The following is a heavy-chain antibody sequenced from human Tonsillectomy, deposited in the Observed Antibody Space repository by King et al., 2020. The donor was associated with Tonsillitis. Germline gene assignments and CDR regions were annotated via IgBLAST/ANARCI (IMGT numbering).Heavy chain of an antibody. J-gene: IGHJ4*02. CDR1: GFSFSRYW. D-gene: IGHD1-26*01. CDR3: AREQLLLAYFDY. Sequence: VQLVESGGGLVQPGSLRLSCAASGFSFSRYWVTWVRQAPGKGLEWVANIKQDGSEKYYVDSVRGRFTISRDNAKKSLYLQMNSLRAEDTAVYYCAREQLLLAYFDYWGQGTLVTVSS. V-gene: IGHV3-7*01. CDR2: IKQDGSEK.